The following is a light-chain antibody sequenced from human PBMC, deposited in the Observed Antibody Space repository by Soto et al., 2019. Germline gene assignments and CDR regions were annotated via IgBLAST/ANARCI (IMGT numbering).Light chain of an antibody. CDR2: GAS. J-gene: IGKJ1*01. CDR1: QSIGNN. CDR3: QQYNNWPPWT. V-gene: IGKV3-15*01. Sequence: IVMTPAPGTLSVSPRGRYTLSRRASQSIGNNLAWYQHKPGQAPRLXXYGASTRASGVPVRFSGIGSKTEFTLTISSLQAEDFAVYYGQQYNNWPPWTFGQGTKVDIK.